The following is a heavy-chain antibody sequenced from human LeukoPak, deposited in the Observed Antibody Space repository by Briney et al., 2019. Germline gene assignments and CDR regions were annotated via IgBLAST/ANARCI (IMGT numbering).Heavy chain of an antibody. D-gene: IGHD5-24*01. CDR2: IIPILGIA. J-gene: IGHJ4*02. CDR1: GGTFSSYA. V-gene: IGHV1-69*04. Sequence: SVKVSCKASGGTFSSYAISWVRQAPGQGLEWMGRIIPILGIANYAQKFQGRVTITADKSTSTAYMELSSLRSEDTAVYYCARDAAGEMATKFDYWGQGTLVTVSS. CDR3: ARDAAGEMATKFDY.